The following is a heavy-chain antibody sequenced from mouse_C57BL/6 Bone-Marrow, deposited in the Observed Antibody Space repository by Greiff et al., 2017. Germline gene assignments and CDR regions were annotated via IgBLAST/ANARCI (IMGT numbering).Heavy chain of an antibody. CDR3: ARSGGSFDY. J-gene: IGHJ2*01. Sequence: QVQLQQSGPELVKPGASVKISCKASGYAFSSSWMNWVKQRPGKGLEWIGRIYPGDGDTNYNGKFKGKATLTADKSSSTAYMQLSSLTSEDSAVYCCARSGGSFDYWGQGTTLTVSS. V-gene: IGHV1-82*01. CDR2: IYPGDGDT. D-gene: IGHD3-1*01. CDR1: GYAFSSSW.